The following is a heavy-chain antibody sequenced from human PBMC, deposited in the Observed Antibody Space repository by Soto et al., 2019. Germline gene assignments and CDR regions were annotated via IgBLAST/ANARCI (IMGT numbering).Heavy chain of an antibody. J-gene: IGHJ6*02. CDR1: GYTFTNYG. Sequence: QVQLVQSGPEVKNPGASLKVSCKASGYTFTNYGITWVRQAPGQGLEWMGWITASNGNANYAREIQGRLTLTRDTSTNTACMELRSLRSDDTAVYYCAGGASCSSTRCYDNFHYGLAVWGQGTTVIVSS. CDR3: AGGASCSSTRCYDNFHYGLAV. V-gene: IGHV1-18*01. CDR2: ITASNGNA. D-gene: IGHD2-2*01.